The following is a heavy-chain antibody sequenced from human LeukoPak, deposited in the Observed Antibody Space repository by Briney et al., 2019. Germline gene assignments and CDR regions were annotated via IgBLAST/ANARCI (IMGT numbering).Heavy chain of an antibody. V-gene: IGHV4-4*07. CDR2: IYTSGST. D-gene: IGHD3-22*01. J-gene: IGHJ3*02. Sequence: KPSETLSLTCTISGGSISSYYWSWIRQPAGKGLEWIGRIYTSGSTNYNPSLKSRVTMSVDTSKNQFSLKLSSVTAADTAVYYCAXDSSYDSSGYYQDDAFDXWGQGXMVTVS. CDR1: GGSISSYY. CDR3: AXDSSYDSSGYYQDDAFDX.